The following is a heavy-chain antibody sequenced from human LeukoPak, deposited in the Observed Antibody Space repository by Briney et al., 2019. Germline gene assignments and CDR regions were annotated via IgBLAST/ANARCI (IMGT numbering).Heavy chain of an antibody. D-gene: IGHD1-14*01. V-gene: IGHV2-5*02. CDR1: GFSLSTSGVG. CDR2: IYWDEDK. Sequence: SGPTLVNPIETLTLTCTFSGFSLSTSGVGVGWIRQPPGKALEWLALIYWDEDKRYSPSRKSRLTITKVTSTNQVVLAMTNMDPVDTGTYYCAHRRGGYNWNHGDFDYWGQGTLVTVSS. J-gene: IGHJ4*02. CDR3: AHRRGGYNWNHGDFDY.